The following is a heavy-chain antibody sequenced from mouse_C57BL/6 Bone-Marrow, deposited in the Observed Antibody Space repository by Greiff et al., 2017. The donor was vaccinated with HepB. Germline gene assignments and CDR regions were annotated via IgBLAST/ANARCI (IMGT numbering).Heavy chain of an antibody. Sequence: EVQLQQSGPELVKPGASVKISCKASGYSFTGYYMNWVKQSPEKSLEWIGEINPSTGGTTYNQKFKAKATLTVDKSSSTAYMQLKSLTSEDSAVYYCARDGNYPSFAYWGQGTLVTVSA. CDR2: INPSTGGT. V-gene: IGHV1-42*01. D-gene: IGHD2-1*01. CDR3: ARDGNYPSFAY. J-gene: IGHJ3*01. CDR1: GYSFTGYY.